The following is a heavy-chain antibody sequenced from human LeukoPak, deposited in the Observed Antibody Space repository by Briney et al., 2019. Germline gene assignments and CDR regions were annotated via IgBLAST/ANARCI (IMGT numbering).Heavy chain of an antibody. Sequence: GGFLRLSCAASGFIFSSAWMTWVRQAPGKGLEWVGHIKNKTNGGTTDYAAPVKGRFIISRDDSKNTLYLQMNSLRAEDTAVYYCAKDLIAAARLNFDYWGQGTLVTVSS. CDR2: IKNKTNGGTT. J-gene: IGHJ4*02. CDR3: AKDLIAAARLNFDY. CDR1: GFIFSSAW. V-gene: IGHV3-15*01. D-gene: IGHD6-13*01.